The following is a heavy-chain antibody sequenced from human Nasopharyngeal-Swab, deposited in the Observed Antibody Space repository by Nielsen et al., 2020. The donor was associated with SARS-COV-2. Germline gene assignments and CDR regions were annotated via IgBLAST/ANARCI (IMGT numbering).Heavy chain of an antibody. V-gene: IGHV5-10-1*01. CDR2: IDPSDSYT. D-gene: IGHD3-16*01. J-gene: IGHJ4*02. CDR1: GYSFDSYW. CDR3: ARGGRRAVDY. Sequence: GESLKISCQVSGYSFDSYWISWVRQVPGKGLEWMGRIDPSDSYTNYSPSFQGHVTISTDTSSTSVYLQWSTLKASDSAIYFCARGGRRAVDYWGQGTLVTVSS.